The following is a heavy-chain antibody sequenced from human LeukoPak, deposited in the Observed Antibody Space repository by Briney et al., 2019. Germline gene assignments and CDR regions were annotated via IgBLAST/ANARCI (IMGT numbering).Heavy chain of an antibody. Sequence: SETLSLTCTVSGGSISSYYWSWIRQPPGKGLEWIGYIYYSGSTNYNPSLKSRVTISVDTSKNQFSLKLSSVTAADTAVYYCARSESYYYYYGMDVWGQGTTVTVSS. J-gene: IGHJ6*02. CDR3: ARSESYYYYYGMDV. CDR2: IYYSGST. CDR1: GGSISSYY. V-gene: IGHV4-59*08.